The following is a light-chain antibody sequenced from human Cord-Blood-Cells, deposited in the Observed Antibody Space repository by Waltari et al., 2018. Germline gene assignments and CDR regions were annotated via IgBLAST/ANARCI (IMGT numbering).Light chain of an antibody. CDR1: SSDVGGYNY. J-gene: IGLJ2*01. CDR3: SSYAGSNNVV. Sequence: QSALTQPPSASASPGQSVTISCPGTSSDVGGYNYVPWYQQHPGKAPKLMIYEVSKRPSGVPDRFSGSKSGNTASLTVSGLQAEDEADYYCSSYAGSNNVVFGGGTKLTVL. CDR2: EVS. V-gene: IGLV2-8*01.